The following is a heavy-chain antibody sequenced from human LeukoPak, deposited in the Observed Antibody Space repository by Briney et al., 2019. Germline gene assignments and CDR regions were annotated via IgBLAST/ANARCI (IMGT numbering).Heavy chain of an antibody. CDR1: GYTLTELS. Sequence: ASVKVSCKVSGYTLTELSMHWVRQAPGKGLEWMGGFDPEDGETIYAQKFQGRVTMTEDTSTDTAYMELSSLRSEDTVVYYRATLREFQYYFDYWGQGTLVTVSS. V-gene: IGHV1-24*01. CDR2: FDPEDGET. CDR3: ATLREFQYYFDY. D-gene: IGHD3-16*01. J-gene: IGHJ4*02.